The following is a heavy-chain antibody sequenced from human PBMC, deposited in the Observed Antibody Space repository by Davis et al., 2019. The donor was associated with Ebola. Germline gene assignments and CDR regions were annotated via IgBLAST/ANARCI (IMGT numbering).Heavy chain of an antibody. D-gene: IGHD1-26*01. CDR3: AKDTSNIWFDV. Sequence: GGSLSLSCAASGFTFSSNSMNWVRQAPGKGLEWVSTFGTGGDTYYADSVKGRFAISRDNSRGTLYLQMNSLRVEDSAIYYCAKDTSNIWFDVWGQGSMVTVSS. J-gene: IGHJ3*01. V-gene: IGHV3-23*01. CDR2: FGTGGDT. CDR1: GFTFSSNS.